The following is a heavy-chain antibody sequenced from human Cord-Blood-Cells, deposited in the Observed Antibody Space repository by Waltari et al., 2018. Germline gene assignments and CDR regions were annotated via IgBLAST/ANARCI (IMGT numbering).Heavy chain of an antibody. CDR2: FDPEDGET. J-gene: IGHJ3*02. CDR3: ATAGMVARWAFDI. CDR1: GYTLTDLS. Sequence: QVQLVQSGAEVKKPGASVKVSCKVSGYTLTDLSMHLVRQAPGNGVEWMGCFDPEDGETIYAQKFQGRVTMTEDTSTDTAYMELSSLRSEDTAVYYCATAGMVARWAFDIWGQGTMVTVSS. V-gene: IGHV1-24*01. D-gene: IGHD2-15*01.